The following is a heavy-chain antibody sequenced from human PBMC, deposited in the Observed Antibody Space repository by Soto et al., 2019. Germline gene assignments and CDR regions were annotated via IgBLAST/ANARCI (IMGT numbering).Heavy chain of an antibody. CDR2: IYYSGST. D-gene: IGHD2-15*01. J-gene: IGHJ6*02. Sequence: QVQLQESGPGLVKPSQTLSLTCTVSGGSISSGGYYWSWIRQHPGKGLEWIGYIYYSGSTYYNPPRKGRVTRSVGTSRNQRSRKLSSVTAADTAVYYCARDRRGCSGGSCSSAEARLYGMDVWGQGTTVTVSS. CDR3: ARDRRGCSGGSCSSAEARLYGMDV. CDR1: GGSISSGGYY. V-gene: IGHV4-31*03.